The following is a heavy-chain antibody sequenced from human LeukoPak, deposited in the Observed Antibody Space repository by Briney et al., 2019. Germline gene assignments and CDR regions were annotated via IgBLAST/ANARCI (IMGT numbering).Heavy chain of an antibody. J-gene: IGHJ4*02. D-gene: IGHD3-3*01. CDR1: GYTFTSYG. CDR2: ISAYNGNT. V-gene: IGHV1-18*04. Sequence: GASVKVSCKASGYTFTSYGISWVRQAPGQGLEWMGWISAYNGNTNYAQKLQGRVTMTTDTSTSTAYMELSSLRSEDTAVYYCARGGSYDFWSGYRGTPLFDYWGQGTLVTVSS. CDR3: ARGGSYDFWSGYRGTPLFDY.